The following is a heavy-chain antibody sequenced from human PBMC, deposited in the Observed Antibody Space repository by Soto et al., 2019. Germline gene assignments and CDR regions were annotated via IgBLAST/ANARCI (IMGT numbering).Heavy chain of an antibody. D-gene: IGHD6-19*01. CDR1: GFTFSTYD. V-gene: IGHV3-23*01. J-gene: IGHJ4*02. CDR3: VKGDTSSGSLDY. CDR2: ISGSSGMS. Sequence: LRLSCAASGFTFSTYDMSWVRQAPGKGLEWVSIISGSSGMSDYADSVKGRFTISRENSKNTLYLQMNSLRAEDTAFYYCVKGDTSSGSLDYWGQGALVTVSS.